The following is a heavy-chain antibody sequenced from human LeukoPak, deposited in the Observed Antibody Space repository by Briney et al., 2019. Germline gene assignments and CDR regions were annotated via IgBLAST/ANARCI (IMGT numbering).Heavy chain of an antibody. J-gene: IGHJ6*04. Sequence: SGGSLRLSCAASGFTFSSYEMNWARQAPGKGLEWVSHISSSGSTIYYADSVKGRFTISRDNAKNSLYLQMNSLRAEDTAVYYFAELGITMIGGVWGKGTTVTISS. CDR1: GFTFSSYE. CDR2: ISSSGSTI. V-gene: IGHV3-48*03. CDR3: AELGITMIGGV. D-gene: IGHD3-10*02.